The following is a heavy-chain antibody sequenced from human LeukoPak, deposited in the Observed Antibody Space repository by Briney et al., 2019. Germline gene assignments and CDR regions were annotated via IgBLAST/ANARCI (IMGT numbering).Heavy chain of an antibody. CDR3: AREGTGTTSFDY. Sequence: PSETLSLTCAVSGGSISSNNWWMWVRQPPGKGLEWIGEIYHSGSTNYNSSLKSRVTMSVDKSQNKFSLNLSSVTAADTAVYYCAREGTGTTSFDYWGQGTLVTVSS. V-gene: IGHV4-4*02. J-gene: IGHJ4*02. CDR1: GGSISSNNW. D-gene: IGHD1-14*01. CDR2: IYHSGST.